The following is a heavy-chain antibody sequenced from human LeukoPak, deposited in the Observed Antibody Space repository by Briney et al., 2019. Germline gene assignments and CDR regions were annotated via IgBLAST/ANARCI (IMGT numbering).Heavy chain of an antibody. CDR1: GFTFSSYA. Sequence: GGSLRLSCAASGFTFSSYAMSWVRQAPGKGLEWVSAISGSGGSTYFADSVKGRFTISRDNAKNSLYLQMNSLRAEDTAVYYCAELGITMIGGVWGKGTTVTISS. V-gene: IGHV3-23*01. CDR3: AELGITMIGGV. D-gene: IGHD3-10*02. CDR2: ISGSGGST. J-gene: IGHJ6*04.